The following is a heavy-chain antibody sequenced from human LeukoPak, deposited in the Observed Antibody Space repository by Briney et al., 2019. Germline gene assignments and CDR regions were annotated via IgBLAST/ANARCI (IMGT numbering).Heavy chain of an antibody. CDR1: GYTFTRYD. V-gene: IGHV1-8*03. Sequence: ASVKVSCKASGYTFTRYDINWVRQATGQGLEWMGWMNPKSGNTGHAQKFQGRVTITRDTSISTVYMELSSLRSEDTAVYYCASSSPHTLRYFDWFYDYWGQGTLVTVSS. CDR2: MNPKSGNT. CDR3: ASSSPHTLRYFDWFYDY. D-gene: IGHD3-9*01. J-gene: IGHJ4*02.